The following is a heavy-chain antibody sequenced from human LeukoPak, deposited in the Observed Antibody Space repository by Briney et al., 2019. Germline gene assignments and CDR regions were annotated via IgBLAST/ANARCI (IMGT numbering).Heavy chain of an antibody. CDR3: ARSVYYGSGSYYNYYSYGMDV. J-gene: IGHJ6*02. Sequence: SETLSLTCTVSGGSISSYYWSWIRQPPGKGLEWIGYIYYSGSTNYNTSLKSRVTISVDTSKNQFSLKLSSVTAADTAVYYCARSVYYGSGSYYNYYSYGMDVWGQGTTVTVSS. CDR1: GGSISSYY. D-gene: IGHD3-10*01. V-gene: IGHV4-59*01. CDR2: IYYSGST.